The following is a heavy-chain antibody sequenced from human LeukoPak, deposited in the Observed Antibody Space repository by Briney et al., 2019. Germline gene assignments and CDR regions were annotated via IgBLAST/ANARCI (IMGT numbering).Heavy chain of an antibody. CDR3: ATQPGAVAATYYYYYGMDV. D-gene: IGHD2-15*01. Sequence: GGSLGLSCAASGFTFSSYAMSWVRQAPGKGLEWVSAISGSGGSTYYADSVKGRFTISRDNSKNTLYLQMNSLRAEDTAVYYCATQPGAVAATYYYYYGMDVWGQGTTVTVSS. CDR1: GFTFSSYA. J-gene: IGHJ6*02. CDR2: ISGSGGST. V-gene: IGHV3-23*01.